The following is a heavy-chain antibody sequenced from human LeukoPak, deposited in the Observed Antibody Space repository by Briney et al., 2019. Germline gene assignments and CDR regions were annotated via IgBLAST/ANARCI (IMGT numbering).Heavy chain of an antibody. CDR1: GYTFTSYD. CDR3: ARGLTAARRYYFDY. CDR2: MNPNSGNT. D-gene: IGHD6-6*01. Sequence: GASVKVSCKASGYTFTSYDINWVRQATGQGLEWMGWMNPNSGNTGYAQKFQGRVTMTRNTSISTAYMELSSLRSEDTAVYYCARGLTAARRYYFDYWGQGTLATVSS. J-gene: IGHJ4*02. V-gene: IGHV1-8*01.